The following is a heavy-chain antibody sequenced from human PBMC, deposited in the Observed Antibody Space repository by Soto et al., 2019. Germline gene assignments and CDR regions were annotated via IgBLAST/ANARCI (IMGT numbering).Heavy chain of an antibody. CDR3: ASSVAGNGYYYYYGMDV. CDR2: IIPIFGTA. CDR1: GGTFSSYA. Sequence: GASVKVSCTASGGTFSSYAISWVRQAPGQGLEWMGGIIPIFGTANYAQKFQGRVTITADESTSTAYMELSSLRSEDTAVYYCASSVAGNGYYYYYGMDVWGQGTTVTVSS. D-gene: IGHD6-19*01. V-gene: IGHV1-69*01. J-gene: IGHJ6*02.